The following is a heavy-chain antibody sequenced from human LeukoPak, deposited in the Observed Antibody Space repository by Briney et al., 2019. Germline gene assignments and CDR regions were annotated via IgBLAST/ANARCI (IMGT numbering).Heavy chain of an antibody. CDR1: GGSFSGYY. V-gene: IGHV4-34*01. D-gene: IGHD3-10*01. CDR2: INHSGST. Sequence: SETMSLTSAVYGGSFSGYYWSWNRQPPGKGLEWIGEINHSGSTNYNPSLKSRVTISVDTSKNQFSLKLSSVTAADTAVYYCARLWFGELLATGYYFDYWGQGTLVTVS. CDR3: ARLWFGELLATGYYFDY. J-gene: IGHJ4*02.